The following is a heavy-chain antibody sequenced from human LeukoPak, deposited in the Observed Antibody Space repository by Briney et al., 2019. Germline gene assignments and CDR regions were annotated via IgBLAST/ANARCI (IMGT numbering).Heavy chain of an antibody. CDR2: IKQDGSEK. V-gene: IGHV3-7*05. D-gene: IGHD3-10*01. J-gene: IGHJ4*02. CDR1: GFTFSSYW. Sequence: GGSLRLSCAASGFTFSSYWMSWVRQAPGKGLEWVANIKQDGSEKYYVDSVKGRFTISRDDAKNSLYLQMNSLRAEDTAVYYCARVAYYYGSGSYYKDYWGQGTLVTVSS. CDR3: ARVAYYYGSGSYYKDY.